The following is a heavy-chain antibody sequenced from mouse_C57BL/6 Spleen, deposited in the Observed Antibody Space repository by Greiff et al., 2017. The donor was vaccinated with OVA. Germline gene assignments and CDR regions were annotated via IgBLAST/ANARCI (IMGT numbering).Heavy chain of an antibody. J-gene: IGHJ4*01. CDR2: IDPSDSYT. Sequence: QVQLQQPGAELVMPGASVKLSCKASGYTFTSYWMHWVKQRPGQGLEWIGEIDPSDSYTNYNQKFKGKSTLTVDKSSSTAYMQLSSLTSEDSAVYYSARYDSYAMDYRGQGTSVTVSS. CDR1: GYTFTSYW. V-gene: IGHV1-69*01. CDR3: ARYDSYAMDY.